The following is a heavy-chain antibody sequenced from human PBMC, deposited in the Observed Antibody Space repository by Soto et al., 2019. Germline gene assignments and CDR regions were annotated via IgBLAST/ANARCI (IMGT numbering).Heavy chain of an antibody. V-gene: IGHV4-34*01. CDR1: GGSFSGYY. Sequence: QVQLQQWGAGLLKPSETLSLTCAVYGGSFSGYYWSWIRQPPGKGLEWIGEINHSGSTNYNPSLKRRVTISVDTAKNQFSLKLSSVTAADTAVYYCASGGSIAAAGTFDYWGQGTLVTVSS. J-gene: IGHJ4*02. D-gene: IGHD6-13*01. CDR2: INHSGST. CDR3: ASGGSIAAAGTFDY.